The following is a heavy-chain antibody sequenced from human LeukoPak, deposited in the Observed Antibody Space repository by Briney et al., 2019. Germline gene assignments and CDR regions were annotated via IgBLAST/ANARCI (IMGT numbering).Heavy chain of an antibody. Sequence: GGSLRLSCAASGITVSGNYMSWVRQAPGKGLEWVSAISGSGGSTYYADSVKGRFTISRDNSKNTLYLQMNSLRAEDTAVYYCAKDMGAAAGTLDYWGQGTLVTVSS. D-gene: IGHD6-13*01. CDR3: AKDMGAAAGTLDY. V-gene: IGHV3-23*01. J-gene: IGHJ4*02. CDR1: GITVSGNY. CDR2: ISGSGGST.